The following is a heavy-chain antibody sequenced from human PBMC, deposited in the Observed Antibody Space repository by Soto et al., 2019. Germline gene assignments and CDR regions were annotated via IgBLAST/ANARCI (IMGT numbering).Heavy chain of an antibody. CDR1: GGSISSSSYY. CDR3: ARHPTDYYDSSGYPNDAFDI. V-gene: IGHV4-39*01. CDR2: SYYSGGA. Sequence: LSLTCTVSGGSISSSSYYWGWILEPPGKGLEWSGRSYYSGGAYDNPSLKSRVTISVDTSKTQFSLKLSSVTAADTAVYYCARHPTDYYDSSGYPNDAFDIWGQGTMVTVSS. J-gene: IGHJ3*02. D-gene: IGHD3-22*01.